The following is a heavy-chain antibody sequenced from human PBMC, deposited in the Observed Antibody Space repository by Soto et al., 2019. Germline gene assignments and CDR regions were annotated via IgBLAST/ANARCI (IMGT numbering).Heavy chain of an antibody. CDR3: ARVSGRYSPFDY. J-gene: IGHJ4*02. CDR2: INPGGGST. Sequence: QVQLVQSGAEVKKPGASVKVSCKASGYTFTNYYMHWVRQAPGEGLEWMGIINPGGGSTSYAQKFQGRVTMTRDTSTSTVYMELSSLRSEDTAVYYCARVSGRYSPFDYWGQGTLVTVSS. D-gene: IGHD1-26*01. CDR1: GYTFTNYY. V-gene: IGHV1-46*01.